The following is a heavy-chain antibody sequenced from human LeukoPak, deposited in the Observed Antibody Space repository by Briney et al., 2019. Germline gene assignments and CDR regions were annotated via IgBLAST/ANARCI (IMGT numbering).Heavy chain of an antibody. D-gene: IGHD1-26*01. J-gene: IGHJ3*02. CDR2: IYYSGST. V-gene: IGHV4-59*01. CDR1: GGSISSYY. CDR3: ASKGSYFRAFDI. Sequence: PSETLSLTCTVSGGSISSYYWRWLRQPPGKGLEWIGYIYYSGSTNYNPSLKSRVTISVDTSKNQFSLKLSSVTAADTAVYYCASKGSYFRAFDIWGQGTMVTVSS.